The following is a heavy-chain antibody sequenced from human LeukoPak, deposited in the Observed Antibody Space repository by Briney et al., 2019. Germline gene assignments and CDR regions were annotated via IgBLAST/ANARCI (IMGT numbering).Heavy chain of an antibody. CDR3: ARQGPKDCSGGSCPDY. J-gene: IGHJ4*02. CDR2: IYYSGST. V-gene: IGHV4-59*08. Sequence: PSETLSLTCTVSGGSISSYYWSWIRQPPGKGLEWIGYIYYSGSTNYNPSLKSRVTISVDTSKNQFSLKLSSVTAADTAVYYCARQGPKDCSGGSCPDYWGQGTLVTVSS. D-gene: IGHD2-15*01. CDR1: GGSISSYY.